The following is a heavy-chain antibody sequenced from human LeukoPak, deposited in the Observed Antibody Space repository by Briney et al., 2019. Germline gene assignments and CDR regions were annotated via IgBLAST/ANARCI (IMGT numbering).Heavy chain of an antibody. CDR2: ISGSGGST. Sequence: GGSLRLSCAASGFTFSSYGMSWVRQAPGKGLEWVSAISGSGGSTYYADSVKGRFTIARDNSKNTLCLQMNSLRAEDTAVYYCAKVFSDYGDYIFDYWGQGTLVTVSS. D-gene: IGHD4-17*01. CDR3: AKVFSDYGDYIFDY. CDR1: GFTFSSYG. V-gene: IGHV3-23*01. J-gene: IGHJ4*02.